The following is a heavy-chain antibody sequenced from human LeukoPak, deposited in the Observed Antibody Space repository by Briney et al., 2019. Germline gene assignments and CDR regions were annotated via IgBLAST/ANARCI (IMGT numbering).Heavy chain of an antibody. CDR3: ARDPPYYDFWSSYLDY. Sequence: GGSLRLSCAASGFTFSSYWMSWVRQAPGKGLEWVANIKQDGSEKYYVDSVKGRFTISRDNAKNSLYLQTNSLRAEDTAVYYCARDPPYYDFWSSYLDYWGQGTLVTVSS. V-gene: IGHV3-7*01. J-gene: IGHJ4*02. CDR2: IKQDGSEK. CDR1: GFTFSSYW. D-gene: IGHD3-3*01.